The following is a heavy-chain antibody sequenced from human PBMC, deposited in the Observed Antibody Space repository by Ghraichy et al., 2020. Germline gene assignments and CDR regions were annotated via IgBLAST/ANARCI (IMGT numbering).Heavy chain of an antibody. CDR1: GFTFSNFG. V-gene: IGHV3-33*01. CDR3: ARRGGSSWGYYYYYMDV. CDR2: IWSDGNNK. D-gene: IGHD6-13*01. Sequence: GESLNISCAASGFTFSNFGMHWVRQAPGQGLEWVADIWSDGNNKHYADSVKGRFTISRDISRNTLFLQMNSLRAEDTAVYYCARRGGSSWGYYYYYMDVWGKGTTVTVSS. J-gene: IGHJ6*03.